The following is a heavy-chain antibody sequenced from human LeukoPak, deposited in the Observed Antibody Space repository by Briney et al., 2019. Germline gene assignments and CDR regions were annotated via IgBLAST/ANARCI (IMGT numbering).Heavy chain of an antibody. CDR3: AKSAPSGYHAT. Sequence: GGSLRLSCAASGFTFSSYGMHCVRQAPGKGLEWVAVISYDGSNKYYADSVKGRFTISRDNSKNTLYLQMNSLRAEDTAVYYCAKSAPSGYHATWGQGTLVTVSS. CDR1: GFTFSSYG. CDR2: ISYDGSNK. J-gene: IGHJ5*02. V-gene: IGHV3-30*18. D-gene: IGHD3-22*01.